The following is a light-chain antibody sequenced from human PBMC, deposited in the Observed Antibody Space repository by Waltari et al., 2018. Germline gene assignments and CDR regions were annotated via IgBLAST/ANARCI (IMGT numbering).Light chain of an antibody. CDR2: DVA. J-gene: IGLJ2*01. CDR3: CSAYADSRSIP. Sequence: QSALTQPASVSGSPGQSITISCSGPSRDLGDYHYVSWYQQHPGRAPKLIIYDVAKRPSGISLRFSGSKSGNTASLTISGLLAEDEGDYYCCSAYADSRSIPFGGRTKLTVL. CDR1: SRDLGDYHY. V-gene: IGLV2-14*03.